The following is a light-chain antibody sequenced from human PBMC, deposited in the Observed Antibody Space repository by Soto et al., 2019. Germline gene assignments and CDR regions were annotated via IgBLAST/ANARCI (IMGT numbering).Light chain of an antibody. CDR2: DAS. J-gene: IGKJ3*01. V-gene: IGKV3-11*01. Sequence: EIVLTQSPATLSLSPGERATLSCRASQSVSNYLAWYQQKPGQAPRLLIYDASNRATGIPARFSGSGSGTDFTLTISSLEPEDFAIYYCQQRSNWPPFTFGPGTKVDIK. CDR1: QSVSNY. CDR3: QQRSNWPPFT.